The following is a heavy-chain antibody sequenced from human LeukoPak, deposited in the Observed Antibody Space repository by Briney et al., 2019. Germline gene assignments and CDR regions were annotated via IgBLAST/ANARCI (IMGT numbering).Heavy chain of an antibody. CDR3: ARDLYSSSWNGLFDY. CDR1: AGSISSYY. D-gene: IGHD6-13*01. Sequence: SETLSLTFTASAGSISSYYWSWLRQSPSRGLEWRGSTYYRSKGYNDYAASVKSRITNNPNTTNNQFSLRLNSVTPEDTDVYCYARDLYSSSWNGLFDYWGQGTLVTVSS. CDR2: TYYRSKGYN. V-gene: IGHV6-1*01. J-gene: IGHJ4*02.